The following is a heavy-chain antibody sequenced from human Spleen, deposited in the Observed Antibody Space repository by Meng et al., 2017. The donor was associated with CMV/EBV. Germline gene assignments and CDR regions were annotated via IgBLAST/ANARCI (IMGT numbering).Heavy chain of an antibody. CDR1: GFTFSSHG. CDR2: IRYDGSDK. CDR3: AKDRSISHYHYYGMDV. J-gene: IGHJ6*02. V-gene: IGHV3-30*02. D-gene: IGHD3-3*02. Sequence: GESLKISCTASGFTFSSHGMHWVRQAPGKGLEWVAFIRYDGSDKFYGDPVKGRLTISRDNSKKRLYLQMNSLRAEDTAVYYCAKDRSISHYHYYGMDVWGQGTTVTVSS.